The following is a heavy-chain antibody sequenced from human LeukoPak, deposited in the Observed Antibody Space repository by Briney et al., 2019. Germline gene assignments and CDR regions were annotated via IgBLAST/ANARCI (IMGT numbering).Heavy chain of an antibody. J-gene: IGHJ4*02. Sequence: SETLSLTCAVYGGSFSGYYWSWIRQPPGKGLEWIGEINHSGSTNYNPSLKSRVTISVDTSKNQFSLKLSSVTAADTAVYYCARGRYYGSGSSMYYFDYWGQGTLVTVSS. CDR2: INHSGST. CDR1: GGSFSGYY. V-gene: IGHV4-34*01. CDR3: ARGRYYGSGSSMYYFDY. D-gene: IGHD3-10*01.